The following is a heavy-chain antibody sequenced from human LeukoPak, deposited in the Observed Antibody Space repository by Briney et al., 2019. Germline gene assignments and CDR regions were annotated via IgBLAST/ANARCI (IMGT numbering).Heavy chain of an antibody. CDR2: ISSSGSTI. CDR1: GFTFSSYE. V-gene: IGHV3-48*03. Sequence: GGSLRLSCAASGFTFSSYEMNWVRQAPGKGLEWVSYISSSGSTIYYADSVKGRFTISRDNARNSLYLQMNSLRAEDTAVYYCARSPFHVVATVHHGLDYWGQGTLVTVSS. CDR3: ARSPFHVVATVHHGLDY. J-gene: IGHJ4*02. D-gene: IGHD5-12*01.